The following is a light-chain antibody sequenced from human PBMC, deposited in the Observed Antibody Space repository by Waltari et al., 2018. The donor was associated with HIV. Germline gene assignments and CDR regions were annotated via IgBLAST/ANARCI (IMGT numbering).Light chain of an antibody. CDR1: SSDIGASDY. V-gene: IGLV2-8*01. J-gene: IGLJ2*01. CDR2: EVN. Sequence: QSALTQPPSASGSPGQSVTISCTGTSSDIGASDYVSCSQQHPGKAPKLIISEVNKRASGVPDRFSCSKSGNTASLTVSGLQAEDEADDYCSSDVPTKDLCVLFGGGTKLTVL. CDR3: SSDVPTKDLCVL.